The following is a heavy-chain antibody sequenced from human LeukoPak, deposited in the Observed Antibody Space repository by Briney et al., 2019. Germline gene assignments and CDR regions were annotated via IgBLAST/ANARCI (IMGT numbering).Heavy chain of an antibody. CDR1: GYTFTSYG. CDR2: INPNSGGT. Sequence: ASVKVPCKASGYTFTSYGISWVRQAPGQGLEWMGWINPNSGGTNYAQKFQGRVTMTRDTSISTAYMELSRLRSDDTAVYYCARSSSNGMDVWGQGTTVTVSS. J-gene: IGHJ6*02. CDR3: ARSSSNGMDV. V-gene: IGHV1-2*02.